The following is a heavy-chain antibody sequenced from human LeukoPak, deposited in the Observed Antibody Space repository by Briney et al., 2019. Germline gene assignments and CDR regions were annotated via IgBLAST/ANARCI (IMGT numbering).Heavy chain of an antibody. V-gene: IGHV3-30-3*01. CDR2: ISYDGSNK. CDR3: ARDYYGSETELGAN. D-gene: IGHD3-10*01. Sequence: GGSLRLSCAASGFTFSSYAMPWVRQAPGKGLEWVAVISYDGSNKYYADSVKGRFTISRDNSKNTLYLQMNSLRAEDTAVYYCARDYYGSETELGANWGQGTLVTVSS. J-gene: IGHJ4*02. CDR1: GFTFSSYA.